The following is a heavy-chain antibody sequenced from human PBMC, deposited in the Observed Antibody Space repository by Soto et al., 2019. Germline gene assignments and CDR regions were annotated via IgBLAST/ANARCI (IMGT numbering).Heavy chain of an antibody. J-gene: IGHJ3*02. Sequence: QVQLQESGPGLVKPSQTLSLTCTVSGGSISSGDYYWSWIRQPPGKGLEWIGYIYYSGSTYYNPSLKRRVTISVDTSKNQFSLKLSSVTAADTAVYYCARIGSCSGGSCYSGGRAFDIWGQGTMVTVSS. CDR2: IYYSGST. V-gene: IGHV4-30-4*01. CDR3: ARIGSCSGGSCYSGGRAFDI. D-gene: IGHD2-15*01. CDR1: GGSISSGDYY.